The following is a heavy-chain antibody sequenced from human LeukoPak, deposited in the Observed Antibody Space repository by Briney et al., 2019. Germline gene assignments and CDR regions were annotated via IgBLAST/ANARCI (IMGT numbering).Heavy chain of an antibody. J-gene: IGHJ4*02. CDR1: GYTFTSYD. Sequence: ASVTVSCKASGYTFTSYDINWVRQATGQGLEWMGWMNPNSGNTGYAQKFQGRVTMTRNTSISTAYMELSSLRSEDTAVYYCARGPTLYSKGALGYWGQGTLVTVSS. CDR2: MNPNSGNT. CDR3: ARGPTLYSKGALGY. D-gene: IGHD4-4*01. V-gene: IGHV1-8*01.